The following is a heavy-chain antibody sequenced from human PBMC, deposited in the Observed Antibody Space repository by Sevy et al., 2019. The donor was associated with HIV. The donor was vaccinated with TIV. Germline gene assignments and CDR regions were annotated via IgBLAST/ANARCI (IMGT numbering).Heavy chain of an antibody. CDR1: GFTFINNW. CDR2: IKEDGSEK. CDR3: ARASRLTEV. J-gene: IGHJ6*03. V-gene: IGHV3-7*01. D-gene: IGHD3-16*01. Sequence: GGSLRLSCAASGFTFINNWMSWVRQAPGKGLEGVAKIKEDGSEKQCVDTVKGGFTIARDNAKNALYMQMNSLRTEDTAVYYCARASRLTEVWAKGTTVTVSS.